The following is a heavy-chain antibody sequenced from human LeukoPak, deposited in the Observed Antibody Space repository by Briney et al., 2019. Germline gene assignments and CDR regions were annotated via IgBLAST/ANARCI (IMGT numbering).Heavy chain of an antibody. CDR3: AREGQLDYFDWFYGFDY. J-gene: IGHJ4*02. D-gene: IGHD3-9*01. Sequence: SETLSLTCTVSGGSISSGSYYWSWIRQPAGKGLEWIGRIYSSGSTNYNASLKSRVTISVDTSKNQFSLKLSSVTAADTAVYYCAREGQLDYFDWFYGFDYWGQGTLATVSS. V-gene: IGHV4-61*02. CDR2: IYSSGST. CDR1: GGSISSGSYY.